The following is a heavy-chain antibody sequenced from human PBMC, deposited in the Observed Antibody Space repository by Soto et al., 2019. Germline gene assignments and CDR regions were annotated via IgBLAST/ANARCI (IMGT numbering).Heavy chain of an antibody. CDR3: ETITKPGSSYGRIDY. V-gene: IGHV4-34*01. Sequence: SETLSLTCAVYGGSFSGYYWSWIRQPPGKGLEWIGEINHSGSTNYNPSLKSRVTISVDTSKNQFSLKLSSVTAADTAVYYCETITKPGSSYGRIDYWGQGTLDIVSS. D-gene: IGHD5-18*01. J-gene: IGHJ4*02. CDR2: INHSGST. CDR1: GGSFSGYY.